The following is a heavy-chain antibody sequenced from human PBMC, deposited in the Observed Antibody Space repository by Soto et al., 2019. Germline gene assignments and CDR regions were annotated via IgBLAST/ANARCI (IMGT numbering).Heavy chain of an antibody. CDR2: INIGNGNA. J-gene: IGHJ4*02. CDR3: ARGAEYYDTSGLMGDY. CDR1: GYTFTSYA. Sequence: ASVKVSCKASGYTFTSYAMHWVCQAPGQRLEWMGWINIGNGNAKYSQKFQGRVTITRDTSASTAYMELSGLRSEDTAVYFCARGAEYYDTSGLMGDYWGQGTLVTVSS. V-gene: IGHV1-3*04. D-gene: IGHD3-22*01.